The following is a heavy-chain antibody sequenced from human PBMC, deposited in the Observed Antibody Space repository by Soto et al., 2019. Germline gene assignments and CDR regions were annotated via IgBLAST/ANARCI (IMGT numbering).Heavy chain of an antibody. V-gene: IGHV1-2*02. Sequence: QVQLVQSGAEVKKPGASVKVSCKASGYTFTGYYSHWVRQAPGQGLEWMGWINPNSGDTNLAQKFQGRVTMTRYTSISTTYMELSRLASDDTAAYFCARGIVVRGQGWFDPWGQGTLVTVSS. CDR1: GYTFTGYY. CDR3: ARGIVVRGQGWFDP. J-gene: IGHJ5*02. CDR2: INPNSGDT. D-gene: IGHD2-15*01.